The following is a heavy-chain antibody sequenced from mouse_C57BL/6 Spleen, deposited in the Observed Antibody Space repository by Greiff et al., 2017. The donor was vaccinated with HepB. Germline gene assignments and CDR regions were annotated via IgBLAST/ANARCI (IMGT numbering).Heavy chain of an antibody. Sequence: VQLQQSGAELVRPGASVTLSCKASGYTFTDYEMHWLKQTPVHGLEWIGAIDPETGGTAYNQKFKGKAILTADKSSSTAYMELRSLTSEDSAVYYCTLSYGSSYWYFDVWGTGTTVTVSS. CDR3: TLSYGSSYWYFDV. D-gene: IGHD1-1*01. V-gene: IGHV1-15*01. CDR1: GYTFTDYE. CDR2: IDPETGGT. J-gene: IGHJ1*03.